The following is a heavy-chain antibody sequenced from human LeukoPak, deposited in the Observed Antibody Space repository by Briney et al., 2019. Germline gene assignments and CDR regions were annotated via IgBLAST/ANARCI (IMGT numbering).Heavy chain of an antibody. Sequence: GGSLRLSCAASGFTFSNYEMNWVRQAPGKGLEWVSSISSSSSYIYYADSVKGRFTISRDNAKNSLYLQMNSLRAEDTAVYYCARSHYDILTGYYTRFDPWGQGTLVTVSS. V-gene: IGHV3-21*01. CDR3: ARSHYDILTGYYTRFDP. CDR1: GFTFSNYE. CDR2: ISSSSSYI. J-gene: IGHJ5*02. D-gene: IGHD3-9*01.